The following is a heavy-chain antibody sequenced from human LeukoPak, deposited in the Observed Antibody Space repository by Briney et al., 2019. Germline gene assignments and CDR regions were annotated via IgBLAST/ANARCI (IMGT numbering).Heavy chain of an antibody. J-gene: IGHJ4*02. V-gene: IGHV3-66*02. CDR1: GFTVSSNY. Sequence: PGGSLRLSCAASGFTVSSNYMSWVRQAPGKGLEWVSVIYSGGSTYYADSVKGRFTISRDNPKNTLYLQMNSLRAEDTAVYYCARSRIQRFDYWGQGTLVTVSS. CDR3: ARSRIQRFDY. CDR2: IYSGGST. D-gene: IGHD5-18*01.